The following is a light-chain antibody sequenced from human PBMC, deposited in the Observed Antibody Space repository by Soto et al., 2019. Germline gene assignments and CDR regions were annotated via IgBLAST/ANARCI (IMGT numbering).Light chain of an antibody. J-gene: IGKJ1*01. CDR1: QSVNSN. Sequence: EIVMTQSPSTLSVSPGERATLSCRASQSVNSNLAWYQQTPRQAPRLLIYGASTRATGIPARFSGSGSGTEFTLTISSLQSEDFAVYYCHQYDIWLVTFGQGTKVEVK. V-gene: IGKV3D-15*01. CDR2: GAS. CDR3: HQYDIWLVT.